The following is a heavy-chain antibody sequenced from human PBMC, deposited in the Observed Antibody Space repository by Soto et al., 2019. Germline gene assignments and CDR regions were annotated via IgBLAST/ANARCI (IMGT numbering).Heavy chain of an antibody. CDR2: IYYSGST. Sequence: SETLSLTCTVSGGSINNYYWSWIRQPPGKGLEWIGYIYYSGSTNYNPSLKSRVTISVDTSKNQFSLKLSSVTAADTAVYYCARRYGGNGDYWGQGTLVTVS. J-gene: IGHJ4*02. CDR1: GGSINNYY. CDR3: ARRYGGNGDY. V-gene: IGHV4-59*01. D-gene: IGHD3-16*01.